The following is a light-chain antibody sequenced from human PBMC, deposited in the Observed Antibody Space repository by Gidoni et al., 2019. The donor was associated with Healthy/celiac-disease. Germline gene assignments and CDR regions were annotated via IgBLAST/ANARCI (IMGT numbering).Light chain of an antibody. CDR3: CSYAGSSTYWV. J-gene: IGLJ3*02. V-gene: IGLV2-23*02. CDR2: EVS. Sequence: QSALTQPASVSGSPGQSITISCTGTSSAVGSYNLVSWYQQHPGKTPKLMIYEVSKRPSGVSNRVSGSKSGNTASLTISGLQAEDEADYYCCSYAGSSTYWVFGGGTKLTVL. CDR1: SSAVGSYNL.